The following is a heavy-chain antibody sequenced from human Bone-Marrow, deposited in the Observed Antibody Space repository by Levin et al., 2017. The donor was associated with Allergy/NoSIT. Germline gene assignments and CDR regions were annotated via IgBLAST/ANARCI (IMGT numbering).Heavy chain of an antibody. D-gene: IGHD1-14*01. CDR2: LSDTGAST. J-gene: IGHJ4*02. V-gene: IGHV3-23*01. Sequence: GESLKISCAASGFAFGTYAMTWVRQAPGKGLEWVSTLSDTGASTYYADSVKGRFTISRDNYRKLVSLQMNSLRVEDTAVYYCARRITLFEAGYYFDQWGQGTLVTVSS. CDR1: GFAFGTYA. CDR3: ARRITLFEAGYYFDQ.